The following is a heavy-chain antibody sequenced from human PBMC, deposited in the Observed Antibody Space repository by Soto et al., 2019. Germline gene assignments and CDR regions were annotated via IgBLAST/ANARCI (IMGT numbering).Heavy chain of an antibody. CDR1: GFTFSSYS. Sequence: GGSLRLSCAASGFTFSSYSMNWVRQAPGKGLEWVSYISSSSSTIYYADSVKGRFTISRDNAKNSLYLQMNSLRAEDTAVYYCARTSGHEGAAFDIWGQGTMVTVSS. CDR2: ISSSSSTI. J-gene: IGHJ3*02. V-gene: IGHV3-48*01. D-gene: IGHD2-15*01. CDR3: ARTSGHEGAAFDI.